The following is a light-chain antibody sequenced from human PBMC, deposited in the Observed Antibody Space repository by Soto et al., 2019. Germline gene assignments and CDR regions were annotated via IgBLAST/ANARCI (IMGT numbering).Light chain of an antibody. CDR1: QSVRDS. V-gene: IGKV3-15*01. J-gene: IGKJ4*01. CDR3: QQYDNWPIT. Sequence: EIVMTQSPVTLSVSPGERATLSCRASQSVRDSLAWYQQKRGQAPRLLIYGTSIRATGIPASFSGSGSGTEFTLTISSRQYEDFAVDYCQQYDNWPITFGGGTKVDIK. CDR2: GTS.